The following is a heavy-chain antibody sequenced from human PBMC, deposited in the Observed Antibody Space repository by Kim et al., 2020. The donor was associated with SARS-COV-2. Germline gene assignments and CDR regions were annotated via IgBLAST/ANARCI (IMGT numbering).Heavy chain of an antibody. CDR3: ARGVGGTSSH. Sequence: GGSLRLSCAASGFTFSGYWMSWVRQAPVKGLEWVANIKQDGSEKYYVDSMKGRFTISRDNAKNSLYLQMNSLRAEDTAVYYCARGVGGTSSHWGQGTPVIVSS. CDR1: GFTFSGYW. J-gene: IGHJ4*02. CDR2: IKQDGSEK. D-gene: IGHD1-26*01. V-gene: IGHV3-7*01.